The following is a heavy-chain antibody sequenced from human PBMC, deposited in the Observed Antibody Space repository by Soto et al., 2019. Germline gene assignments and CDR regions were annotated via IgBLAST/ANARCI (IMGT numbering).Heavy chain of an antibody. D-gene: IGHD5-12*01. J-gene: IGHJ6*02. CDR2: MNPNSGNT. Sequence: QVQLVQSGAEVKKPGASVKVSCKASGYTFTSYDINWVRQATGQGLEWMGWMNPNSGNTGYAQKFQGRVTMTRNTSISTAYMELSSLRSEDTAVYYCARGHRWLQLLRCYYGMDVWGQGTTVTVSS. V-gene: IGHV1-8*01. CDR1: GYTFTSYD. CDR3: ARGHRWLQLLRCYYGMDV.